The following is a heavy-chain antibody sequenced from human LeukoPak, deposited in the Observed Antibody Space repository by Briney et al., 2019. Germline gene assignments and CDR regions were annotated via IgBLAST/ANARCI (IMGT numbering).Heavy chain of an antibody. CDR3: ARNRGGPSLMATIIWGFDY. J-gene: IGHJ4*02. Sequence: TSETLSLTCTVSGGSISSYYWSWIRQPPGKGLEWIGYIYYSGSTNYNPSLKSRVTISVDTSKNQFSLKLSSVTAADTAVYYCARNRGGPSLMATIIWGFDYWGQGTLVTVSS. D-gene: IGHD5-12*01. V-gene: IGHV4-59*08. CDR2: IYYSGST. CDR1: GGSISSYY.